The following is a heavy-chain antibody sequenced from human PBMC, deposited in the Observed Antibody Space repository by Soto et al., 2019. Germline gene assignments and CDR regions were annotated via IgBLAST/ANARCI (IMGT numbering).Heavy chain of an antibody. V-gene: IGHV3-23*01. CDR3: AKGSDSWSGYYIDY. CDR2: ISGSGGST. D-gene: IGHD3-3*01. J-gene: IGHJ4*02. CDR1: GFTFSSYA. Sequence: EVQLLESGGGLVQPGGSLKLSCAASGFTFSSYAMSWVRQAPGKGLAWVSAISGSGGSTYYADSVKGRFTISRDNSKNRLYLQMNSLRAEDTAVYYCAKGSDSWSGYYIDYWRQGTLVTVSS.